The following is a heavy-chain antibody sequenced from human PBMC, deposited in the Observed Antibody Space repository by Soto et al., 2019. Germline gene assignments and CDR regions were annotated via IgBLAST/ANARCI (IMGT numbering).Heavy chain of an antibody. CDR2: ISGSGGST. CDR3: AKVEYSSFSRGPGYY. CDR1: GFTFSSYA. D-gene: IGHD6-6*01. J-gene: IGHJ4*02. Sequence: EVQLLESGGGLVQPGGSLRLSCAASGFTFSSYAMSWVRQAPGKGLEWVSAISGSGGSTYYADSVKGRFTISRDNSKNSLYLQMKSLRAEDTAVYYCAKVEYSSFSRGPGYYWGQGTLVTVSS. V-gene: IGHV3-23*01.